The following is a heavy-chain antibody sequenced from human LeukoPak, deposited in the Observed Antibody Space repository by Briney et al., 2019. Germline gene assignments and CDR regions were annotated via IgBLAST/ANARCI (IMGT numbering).Heavy chain of an antibody. D-gene: IGHD6-19*01. CDR1: GFTFSSYS. CDR2: IWYDGSNK. J-gene: IGHJ4*02. CDR3: AKNSYHYSSGDPLDY. V-gene: IGHV3-33*06. Sequence: GGSLRLSCAASGFTFSSYSMNWVRQAPGKGLEWVAVIWYDGSNKYYADSVKGRFTISRDNSKNTLYLQMNSLRAEDTAVYYCAKNSYHYSSGDPLDYWGQGTLATVSS.